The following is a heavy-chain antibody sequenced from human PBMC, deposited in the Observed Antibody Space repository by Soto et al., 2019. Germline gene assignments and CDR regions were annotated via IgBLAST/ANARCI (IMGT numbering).Heavy chain of an antibody. CDR3: ARDRRPSIYSGLAV. D-gene: IGHD2-2*01. Sequence: PGGSLRLSCAAPGFTFSDYAMSWVRQAPGKGLEWVSAIDGSSATTNYADSVKGRFTISRDNSKNTLFLHMSGLRAEDTAVYYCARDRRPSIYSGLAVWGQGTTVTVSS. CDR1: GFTFSDYA. J-gene: IGHJ6*02. CDR2: IDGSSATT. V-gene: IGHV3-23*01.